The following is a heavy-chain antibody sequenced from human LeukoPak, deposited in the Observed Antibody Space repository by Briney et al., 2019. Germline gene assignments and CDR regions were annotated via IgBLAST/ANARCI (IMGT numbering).Heavy chain of an antibody. CDR2: VFDSGGT. CDR1: GGSISTYY. Sequence: PSETLSLTCTVSGGSISTYYWSWIRQPPGKGLEWIGYVFDSGGTNYNPSLKGRVTISVDTSKKQFSLKLSSVTAADTAVYYCARGYSSSWNYFDYWGQGTLVTVSS. J-gene: IGHJ4*02. V-gene: IGHV4-59*01. D-gene: IGHD6-13*01. CDR3: ARGYSSSWNYFDY.